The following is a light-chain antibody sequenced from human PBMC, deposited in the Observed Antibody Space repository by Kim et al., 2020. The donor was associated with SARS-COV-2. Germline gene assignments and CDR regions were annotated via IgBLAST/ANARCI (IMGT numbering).Light chain of an antibody. CDR3: QSYNRDNVL. Sequence: GKTVTLSFTLSSGSIDDNYVQWYQQRPGGVPTTVIYEDDQRPSGVSDRFSGSIDNSSNSASLTISGLRTEDEADYYCQSYNRDNVLFGGGTQLTVL. CDR2: EDD. CDR1: SGSIDDNY. J-gene: IGLJ2*01. V-gene: IGLV6-57*03.